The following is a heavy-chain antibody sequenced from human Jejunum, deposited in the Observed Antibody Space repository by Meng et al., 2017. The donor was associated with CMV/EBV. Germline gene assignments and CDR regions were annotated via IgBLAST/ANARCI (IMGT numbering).Heavy chain of an antibody. CDR2: AYYRSKWFY. V-gene: IGHV6-1*01. D-gene: IGHD6-13*01. J-gene: IGHJ4*02. CDR3: ARGLYDSSWSTFDY. CDR1: GDSVSSKSAA. Sequence: QLQLQQPGPVLAKPSHTLSLICAISGDSVSSKSAAWTWIRQSPSRGLEWLGRAYYRSKWFYDYALSVKSRININPDTSKNRFSLQLNSVTPEDTAVYYCARGLYDSSWSTFDYWGQGTLVTVSS.